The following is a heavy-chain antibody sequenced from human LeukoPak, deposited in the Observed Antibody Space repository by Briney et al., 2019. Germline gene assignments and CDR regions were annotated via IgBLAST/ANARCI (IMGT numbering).Heavy chain of an antibody. CDR2: INHSGST. CDR1: GGSFSGYY. D-gene: IGHD1-14*01. CDR3: AKFSRRPEKFAP. J-gene: IGHJ5*02. V-gene: IGHV4-34*01. Sequence: SETLSLTCAVYGGSFSGYYWSWIRQPPGKGLEWIGEINHSGSTNYNPPLKSRVTISLDTSKNQLSLKVTSVIAADTAVYYCAKFSRRPEKFAPWGQGTLVTVSS.